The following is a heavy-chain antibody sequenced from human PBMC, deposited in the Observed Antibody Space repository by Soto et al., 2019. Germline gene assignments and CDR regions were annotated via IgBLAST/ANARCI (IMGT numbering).Heavy chain of an antibody. V-gene: IGHV3-23*01. D-gene: IGHD3-16*02. CDR2: LSNSGDIT. CDR1: GITFSNSA. Sequence: EVQLLESGGDLVQPGGSLRLSCAPSGITFSNSAMSWVRQAPGKGLEWVSGLSNSGDITYYTESVKGRFTISRDNSKSTLYLQMNSLRVEATAIYYCAKDLSGSGAVHGYFDLWGRGTLVTVS. J-gene: IGHJ2*01. CDR3: AKDLSGSGAVHGYFDL.